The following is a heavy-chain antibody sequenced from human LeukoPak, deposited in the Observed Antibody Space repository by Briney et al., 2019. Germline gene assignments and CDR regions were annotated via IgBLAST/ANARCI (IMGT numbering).Heavy chain of an antibody. CDR3: AGQRGYSYGLFDY. CDR2: INHSGST. D-gene: IGHD5-18*01. V-gene: IGHV4-34*01. J-gene: IGHJ4*02. Sequence: SETLSLTCAVYGGSFSGYYWSWIRQLPGKGLEWIGEINHSGSTNYNPSLKSRVTISVDTSKNQFSLKLSSVTAADTAVYYCAGQRGYSYGLFDYWGQGTLVTVSS. CDR1: GGSFSGYY.